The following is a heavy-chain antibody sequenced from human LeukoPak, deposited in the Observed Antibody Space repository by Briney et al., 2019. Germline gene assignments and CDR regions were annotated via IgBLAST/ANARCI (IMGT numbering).Heavy chain of an antibody. J-gene: IGHJ5*02. Sequence: SETLSLTCAVYGGSFSGYYWSWIRQPPGKGLEWIGEINHSGSTNYNQSLKSRVTISVDTSKNQFSLKLSSVTAADTAVYYCARCPKYYDSSGYSTWGQGTLVTVSS. CDR1: GGSFSGYY. CDR3: ARCPKYYDSSGYST. CDR2: INHSGST. D-gene: IGHD3-22*01. V-gene: IGHV4-34*01.